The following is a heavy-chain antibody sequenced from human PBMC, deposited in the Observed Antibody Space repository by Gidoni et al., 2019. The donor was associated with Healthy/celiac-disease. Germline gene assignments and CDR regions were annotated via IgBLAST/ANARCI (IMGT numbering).Heavy chain of an antibody. J-gene: IGHJ4*02. D-gene: IGHD3-22*01. Sequence: QVQLVASGGGVVQPGRSLRLSCAASGFTFSSYAMPWVRQAPGQGLEWVAVISYDGSNKYYADSVKGRFTISRDNSKNTLYLQMNSLRAEDTAVYYCARDAHYYDSSGYLYWGQGTLVTVSS. CDR3: ARDAHYYDSSGYLY. V-gene: IGHV3-30-3*01. CDR2: ISYDGSNK. CDR1: GFTFSSYA.